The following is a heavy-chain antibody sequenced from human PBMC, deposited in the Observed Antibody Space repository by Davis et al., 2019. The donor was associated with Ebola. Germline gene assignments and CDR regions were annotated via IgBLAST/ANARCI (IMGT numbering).Heavy chain of an antibody. CDR3: ARGSLRLRSSSVDY. CDR2: ISAYNGNT. CDR1: GGTFSSYA. D-gene: IGHD6-25*01. J-gene: IGHJ4*02. Sequence: ASVKVSCKASGGTFSSYAISWVRQAPGQGLEWMGWISAYNGNTNYAQKLQGRVTMTTDTSTSTAYMELRSLRSDDTAVYYCARGSLRLRSSSVDYWGQGTLVTVSS. V-gene: IGHV1-18*01.